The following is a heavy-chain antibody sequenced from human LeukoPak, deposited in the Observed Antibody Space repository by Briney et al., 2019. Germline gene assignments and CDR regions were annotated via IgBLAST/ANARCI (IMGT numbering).Heavy chain of an antibody. V-gene: IGHV4-34*01. CDR2: INNSGST. Sequence: SSETLSLTCTVSGGSSSGYYWSWIRQPPGKGLEWCVKINNSGSTNDNPSLKSRVTTSEETFKNQFSLKLSSVTAADTAVYYCARPTPFNIAARPGGWFDRWGQGTLVTVSS. CDR3: ARPTPFNIAARPGGWFDR. J-gene: IGHJ5*02. CDR1: GGSSSGYY. D-gene: IGHD6-6*01.